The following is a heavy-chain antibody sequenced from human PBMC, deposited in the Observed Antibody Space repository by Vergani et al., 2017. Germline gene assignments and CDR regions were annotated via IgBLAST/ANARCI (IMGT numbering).Heavy chain of an antibody. CDR1: GFSLTTGGEG. D-gene: IGHD4-17*01. CDR3: AHRAAGGAPLDY. Sequence: QITLRESGPTLVKPTQTLTLTCTFSGFSLTTGGEGVGWIRQPPGRALEWLAFVYWNDDERYSPSLKSRLTITKDTSKNQVVLTMTNMDPVDTATYYCAHRAAGGAPLDYWGQGTLVTVSS. V-gene: IGHV2-5*01. CDR2: VYWNDDE. J-gene: IGHJ4*02.